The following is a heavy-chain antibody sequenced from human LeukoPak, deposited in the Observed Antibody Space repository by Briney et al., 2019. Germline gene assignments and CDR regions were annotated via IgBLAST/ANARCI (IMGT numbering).Heavy chain of an antibody. V-gene: IGHV4-4*02. CDR1: GFTFSSYSM. D-gene: IGHD6-13*01. J-gene: IGHJ4*02. Sequence: GSLRLSCAASGFTFSSYSMNWVRQPPGKGLEWIGEIFHGGNINYNPSLESRVTISMDTSKNQFSLNLISVTAADTAIYYCARDRDFSSSWAFDYWGQGTLVTVSS. CDR3: ARDRDFSSSWAFDY. CDR2: IFHGGNI.